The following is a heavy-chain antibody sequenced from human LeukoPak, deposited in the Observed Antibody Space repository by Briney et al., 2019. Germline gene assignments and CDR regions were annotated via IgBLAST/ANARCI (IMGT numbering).Heavy chain of an antibody. J-gene: IGHJ6*03. Sequence: GASVKVSCKASGYTFTSYGISWVRQARGQGLEWMGWISAYNGNTNYAQKLQGRVTMTTDTSTSTAYMELRSLRSDDTAVYYCAREFSGVSSSSADYYYCMDVWGKGTTVTVSS. V-gene: IGHV1-18*01. D-gene: IGHD6-6*01. CDR1: GYTFTSYG. CDR3: AREFSGVSSSSADYYYCMDV. CDR2: ISAYNGNT.